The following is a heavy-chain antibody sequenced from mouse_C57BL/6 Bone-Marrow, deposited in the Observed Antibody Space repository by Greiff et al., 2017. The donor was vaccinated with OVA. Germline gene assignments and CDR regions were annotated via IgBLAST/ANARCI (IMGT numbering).Heavy chain of an antibody. J-gene: IGHJ3*01. CDR1: GYTFTSYW. D-gene: IGHD2-4*01. CDR3: SYDYDGVFFAY. V-gene: IGHV1-72*01. CDR2: IDPNSGGT. Sequence: QVHVKQPGAELVKPGASVKLSCKASGYTFTSYWMHWVKQRPGRGLEWIGRIDPNSGGTKYNEKFKSKATLTVDKPSSTAYMQLSSLTSEDSAVYYCSYDYDGVFFAYWGQGTLVTVSA.